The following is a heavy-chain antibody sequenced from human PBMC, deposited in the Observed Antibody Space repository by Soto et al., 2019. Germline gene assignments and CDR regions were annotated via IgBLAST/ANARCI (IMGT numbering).Heavy chain of an antibody. CDR3: AREVWLYVVDV. CDR2: IYFSGDT. Sequence: KLSATCTVSGGSINNSDYYWNWIRQPPGKGLEWLGYIYFSGDTNYTPSLKSRVSISLHTSNNQFSLKLRSVTASDTTVYYCAREVWLYVVDVWGQGHTGT. V-gene: IGHV4-30-4*01. CDR1: GGSINNSDYY. J-gene: IGHJ6*02. D-gene: IGHD3-10*02.